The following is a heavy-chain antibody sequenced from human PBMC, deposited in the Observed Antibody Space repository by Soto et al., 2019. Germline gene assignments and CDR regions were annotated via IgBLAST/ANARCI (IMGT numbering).Heavy chain of an antibody. V-gene: IGHV3-23*01. CDR2: IRGRGGGT. CDR1: GFTFSSYA. D-gene: IGHD4-17*01. CDR3: AKNGRDTTLNTLAS. Sequence: EVQLLESGGGLVQPGASLRLSCAASGFTFSSYAMSWFRQSPGKGLEWVSGIRGRGGGTYYADAVKCRFTISRDNSKNTLYLQMNSLSVDDTAVYYCAKNGRDTTLNTLASWAQGTLVTVSS. J-gene: IGHJ5*02.